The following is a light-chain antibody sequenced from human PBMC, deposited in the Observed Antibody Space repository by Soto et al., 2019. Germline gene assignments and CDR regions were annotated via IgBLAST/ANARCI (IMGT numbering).Light chain of an antibody. J-gene: IGLJ2*01. CDR3: SAYAGNNNPVI. CDR2: EVT. CDR1: SSDVGGHNF. Sequence: QSVLTQPPSASGSPGQAVTISCTGNSSDVGGHNFVSWYQQHPGKAPKFLIYEVTKRPSGVPDRFSGSKSGITASLTVSGLQADDEAYYYCSAYAGNNNPVIFGGGTQLTVL. V-gene: IGLV2-8*01.